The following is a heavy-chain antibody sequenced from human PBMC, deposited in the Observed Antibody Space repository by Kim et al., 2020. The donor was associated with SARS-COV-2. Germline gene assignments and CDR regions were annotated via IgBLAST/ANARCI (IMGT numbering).Heavy chain of an antibody. V-gene: IGHV1-2*02. Sequence: ASVKVSCKTSGYTFTDYYMHWVRQAPGQGLEWMGWIDPNSGGTRFSQKFQGRVTVTRDTSISTAYMELSGLRSDDTAVYYCSKSRAFDYWGQRTLVTVSS. CDR2: IDPNSGGT. CDR1: GYTFTDYY. D-gene: IGHD1-26*01. CDR3: SKSRAFDY. J-gene: IGHJ4*02.